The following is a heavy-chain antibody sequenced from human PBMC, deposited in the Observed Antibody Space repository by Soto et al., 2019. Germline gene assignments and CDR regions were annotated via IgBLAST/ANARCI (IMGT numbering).Heavy chain of an antibody. V-gene: IGHV4-59*08. Sequence: SETLSLTCTVSGGSISSYYWSWIRQPPGKGLEWIGYIYYSGSTNYNPSLKSRVTISVDTSKNQFSLKLSSVTAADTAVYYCARQHEIFGTSTFEYWGQGTLVTVSS. D-gene: IGHD3-3*01. J-gene: IGHJ4*02. CDR3: ARQHEIFGTSTFEY. CDR1: GGSISSYY. CDR2: IYYSGST.